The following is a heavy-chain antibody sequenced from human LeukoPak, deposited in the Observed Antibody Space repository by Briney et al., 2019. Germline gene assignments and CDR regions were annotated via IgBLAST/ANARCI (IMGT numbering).Heavy chain of an antibody. CDR1: GYSFTSYW. J-gene: IGHJ4*02. V-gene: IGHV5-51*01. CDR3: ARGAGERQWELLWGVAYYFDY. D-gene: IGHD1-26*01. CDR2: IYPGDSDT. Sequence: GESLKISCKGSGYSFTSYWIGWVRQMPGKGLEWMGIIYPGDSDTRYSPSFQGQVTISADKSISTAYLQWSSLKASDTAMYYCARGAGERQWELLWGVAYYFDYWGQGTLVTVS.